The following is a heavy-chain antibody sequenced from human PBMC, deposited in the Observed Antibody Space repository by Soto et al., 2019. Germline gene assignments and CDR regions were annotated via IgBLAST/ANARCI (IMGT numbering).Heavy chain of an antibody. D-gene: IGHD1-1*01. CDR1: GFSLSTSGVG. Sequence: QITLKESGPTLVKPTQTLTLTCTISGFSLSTSGVGVGWIRQPPGKALEWLALIYWNDDKRSSPSLNTRLTFNWDTPHNQVVLTLTHMDPVDTATYHCARRLPRYNKYAIAFDLWGQGTMVTVSS. CDR2: IYWNDDK. J-gene: IGHJ3*01. CDR3: ARRLPRYNKYAIAFDL. V-gene: IGHV2-5*01.